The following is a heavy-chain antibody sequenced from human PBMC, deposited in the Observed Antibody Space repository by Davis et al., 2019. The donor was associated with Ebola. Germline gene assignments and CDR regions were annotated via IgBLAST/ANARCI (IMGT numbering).Heavy chain of an antibody. CDR1: GFTVSTNY. D-gene: IGHD3-3*01. CDR3: ARDLRGWRTSDY. Sequence: GESLKISCAVSGFTVSTNYMSWVRQAPGKGLEWVSVIFTGGDTYYADSVKGRFTISKDNSKNPLFLQMNSLRAEDTAVYYCARDLRGWRTSDYWGQGTLVTVSS. J-gene: IGHJ4*02. CDR2: IFTGGDT. V-gene: IGHV3-53*01.